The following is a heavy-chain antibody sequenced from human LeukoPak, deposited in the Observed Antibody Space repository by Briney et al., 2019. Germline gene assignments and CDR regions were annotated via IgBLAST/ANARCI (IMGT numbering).Heavy chain of an antibody. CDR3: ARVAAKTVDY. D-gene: IGHD2-15*01. V-gene: IGHV4-59*12. CDR2: ISYSGST. J-gene: IGHJ4*02. Sequence: SETLSLTCTVSGGSISSYYWSWIRQPPGKGLEWIGYISYSGSTYYNPSLKSRVTISVDMSKNQFSLKLSSVTAADTAVYYCARVAAKTVDYWGQGTLVTVSS. CDR1: GGSISSYY.